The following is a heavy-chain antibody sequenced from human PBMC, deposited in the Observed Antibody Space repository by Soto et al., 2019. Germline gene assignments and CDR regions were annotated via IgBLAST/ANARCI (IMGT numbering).Heavy chain of an antibody. V-gene: IGHV3-21*01. D-gene: IGHD6-19*01. Sequence: GVSLRLSCPASECTFSSHSMNWVRQATGKGLEWVSSISSSSSYIYYADSVKGRFTISRDNAKNSLYLQMNSLRAEDTAVYYGARDRIAVAYYFDYRGQGTMV. J-gene: IGHJ4*02. CDR1: ECTFSSHS. CDR2: ISSSSSYI. CDR3: ARDRIAVAYYFDY.